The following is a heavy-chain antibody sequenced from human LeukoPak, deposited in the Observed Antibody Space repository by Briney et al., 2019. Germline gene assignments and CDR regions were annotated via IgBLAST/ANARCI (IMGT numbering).Heavy chain of an antibody. Sequence: VASVKVSCKASGYTFTGYYMHWVRQAPGQGLEWVGWINPNSGGTNYAQKFQGRVTMTRDTSISTAYMELSRLRSDATAVYYCARDGNTYYYGSGSSDAFDIWGQGTMVTVSS. D-gene: IGHD3-10*01. V-gene: IGHV1-2*02. CDR2: INPNSGGT. CDR1: GYTFTGYY. J-gene: IGHJ3*02. CDR3: ARDGNTYYYGSGSSDAFDI.